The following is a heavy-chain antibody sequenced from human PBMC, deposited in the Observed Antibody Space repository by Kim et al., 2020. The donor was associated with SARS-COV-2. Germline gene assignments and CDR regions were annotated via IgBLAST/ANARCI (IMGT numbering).Heavy chain of an antibody. D-gene: IGHD3-3*01. J-gene: IGHJ4*02. CDR3: ARDPRTTIFGVVIIPGYFDY. CDR1: GYTFTSYA. CDR2: INTNTGNP. V-gene: IGHV7-4-1*02. Sequence: ASVKVSCKASGYTFTSYATNWVQQAPGQGLEWMGWINTNTGNPTYAQGFTGRFVFSLDTSVSTAYLQISSLKAEDTAVYYCARDPRTTIFGVVIIPGYFDYWGQGTLVTVSS.